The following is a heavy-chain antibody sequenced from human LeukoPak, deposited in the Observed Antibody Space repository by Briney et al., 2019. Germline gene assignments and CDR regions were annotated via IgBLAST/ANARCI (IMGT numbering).Heavy chain of an antibody. D-gene: IGHD2-2*01. CDR1: GFTFSNYG. CDR2: IRYDGSNK. V-gene: IGHV3-30*02. J-gene: IGHJ4*02. CDR3: VRGVVPELIDDLSDY. Sequence: GGSLRLSCAASGFTFSNYGMHWVRQAPGKGLEWVAFIRYDGSNKYYADSVKGRFTISRDDSKNTLYLQMNILRAEDTAVYYCVRGVVPELIDDLSDYWGQGTLVTVSS.